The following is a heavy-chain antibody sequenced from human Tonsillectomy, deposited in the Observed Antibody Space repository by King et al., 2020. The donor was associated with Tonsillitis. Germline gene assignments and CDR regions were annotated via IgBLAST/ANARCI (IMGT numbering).Heavy chain of an antibody. V-gene: IGHV3-23*04. D-gene: IGHD1-26*01. J-gene: IGHJ3*02. CDR2: ISGSGDST. CDR3: AKDLATLVVGRAFDI. Sequence: VQLVESGGGLVQPGGSLRLSCAASGFTFSSYAMSWVRQAPGKGLEWVSAISGSGDSTYFSDSLKGRFTISRDSSKNTLSLQRNSLRAEDTAVYYCAKDLATLVVGRAFDIWGQGKMVTVSS. CDR1: GFTFSSYA.